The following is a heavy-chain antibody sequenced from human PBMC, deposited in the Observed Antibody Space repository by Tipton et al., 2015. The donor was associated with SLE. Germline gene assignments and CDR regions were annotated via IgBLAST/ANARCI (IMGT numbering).Heavy chain of an antibody. CDR3: ARTLGAIAHAVYDAFDI. CDR2: NPYSGTT. J-gene: IGHJ3*02. Sequence: LRLSRTVSGGSLTNQYWNWIRPPPGKGLEWNGYNPYSGTTHDNPSLKRRVTMSVEMSKNQFSLRLTSVTAADTAVYYCARTLGAIAHAVYDAFDIWGQGKMVTVSS. D-gene: IGHD1-26*01. V-gene: IGHV4-59*11. CDR1: GGSLTNQY.